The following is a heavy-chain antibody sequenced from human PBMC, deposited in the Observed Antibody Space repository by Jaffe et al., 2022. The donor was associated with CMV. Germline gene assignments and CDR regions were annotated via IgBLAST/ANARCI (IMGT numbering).Heavy chain of an antibody. CDR1: GGSISSYY. CDR3: ARDWCSSTSCLYNWFDP. D-gene: IGHD2-2*01. V-gene: IGHV4-4*07. CDR2: IYTSGST. Sequence: QVQLQESGPGLVKPSETLSLTCTVSGGSISSYYWSWIRQPAGKGLEWIGRIYTSGSTNYNPSLKSRVTMSVDTSKNQFSLKLSSVTAADTAVYYCARDWCSSTSCLYNWFDPWGQGTLVTVSS. J-gene: IGHJ5*02.